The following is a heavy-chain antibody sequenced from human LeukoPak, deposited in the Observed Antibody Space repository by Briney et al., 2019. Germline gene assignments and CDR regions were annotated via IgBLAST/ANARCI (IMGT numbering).Heavy chain of an antibody. J-gene: IGHJ4*02. D-gene: IGHD6-19*01. CDR1: GFTFSSYA. CDR3: ARAVYRSGGYYFDY. CDR2: ISYDGSDK. V-gene: IGHV3-30*04. Sequence: GRSLRLSCAASGFTFSSYAVQWVRQAPGKGLEWVAVISYDGSDKNYADSVKGRFTISRDNSKNTLYLQMNSLRAEDTAVYYCARAVYRSGGYYFDYWGQGTLVIVSS.